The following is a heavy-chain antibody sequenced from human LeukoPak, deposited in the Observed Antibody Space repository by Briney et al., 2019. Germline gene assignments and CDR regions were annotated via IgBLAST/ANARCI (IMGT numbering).Heavy chain of an antibody. Sequence: GASVKVSCKASGYTFTGYYMHWVRQAPGQGLEWMGWINPNSGGTNYAQKFQGRVTMTRDTSIGTAYMELSRLRSDDTAVYYCARGGVEEQQLDPFDYWGQGTLVTVSS. CDR3: ARGGVEEQQLDPFDY. CDR2: INPNSGGT. V-gene: IGHV1-2*02. D-gene: IGHD6-13*01. J-gene: IGHJ4*02. CDR1: GYTFTGYY.